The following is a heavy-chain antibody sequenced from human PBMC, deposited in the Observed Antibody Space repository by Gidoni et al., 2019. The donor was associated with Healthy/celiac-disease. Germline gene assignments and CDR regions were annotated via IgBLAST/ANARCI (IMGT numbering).Heavy chain of an antibody. Sequence: EVQLVESGGGLVQPGGSLRRSCADSGFTFSSYSMNWVRQAPGQGLEWVSYISSSSSTIYYADSVKGRFTISRDNAKNSLYLQMNSLRDEDTAVYYCAREVGGDYGSGAFDIWGQGTMVTVSS. V-gene: IGHV3-48*02. CDR3: AREVGGDYGSGAFDI. J-gene: IGHJ3*02. CDR2: ISSSSSTI. CDR1: GFTFSSYS. D-gene: IGHD3-10*01.